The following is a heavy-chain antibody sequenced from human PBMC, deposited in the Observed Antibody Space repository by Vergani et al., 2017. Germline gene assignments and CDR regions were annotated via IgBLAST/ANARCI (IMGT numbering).Heavy chain of an antibody. V-gene: IGHV3-23*01. D-gene: IGHD2-2*01. CDR2: ISGSGGST. CDR1: GFTFSSYA. J-gene: IGHJ1*01. Sequence: EVQLLESGGGLVQPGGSLRLSCAASGFTFSSYAMSWVLQAPGKGLEWVSAISGSGGSTYYADSVKGRFTISRDNSKNTLYLQMNSLRAEDTAVYYCAKEDHIPAAPVGTEYFQHGGQGTLVTVSS. CDR3: AKEDHIPAAPVGTEYFQH.